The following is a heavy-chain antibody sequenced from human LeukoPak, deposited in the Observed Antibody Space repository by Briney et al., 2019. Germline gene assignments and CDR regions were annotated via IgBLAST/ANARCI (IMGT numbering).Heavy chain of an antibody. D-gene: IGHD6-19*01. Sequence: SETLSLTCTVSGGSISSYYWSWIRQPPGKGLEWIGYIYYSGSTNYNPSLKSRVTISADTSKNQFSLKLSSVTAADTAVYYCARRVGIAVAGTFSYGMDVWGQGTTVTVSS. CDR1: GGSISSYY. CDR3: ARRVGIAVAGTFSYGMDV. CDR2: IYYSGST. V-gene: IGHV4-59*01. J-gene: IGHJ6*02.